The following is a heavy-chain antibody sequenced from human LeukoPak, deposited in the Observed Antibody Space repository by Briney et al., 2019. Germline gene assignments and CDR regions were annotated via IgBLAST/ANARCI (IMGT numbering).Heavy chain of an antibody. CDR2: ISYGGSNK. J-gene: IGHJ4*02. CDR3: AKMGYYYDSSGYPFDY. Sequence: PGRSLRLSCAASGFTFSSYGMHWVRQAPGKGLEWVAVISYGGSNKYYADSVKGRFTISRDNSKNTLYLQMNSLRAEDTAVYYCAKMGYYYDSSGYPFDYWGQGTLVTVSS. CDR1: GFTFSSYG. D-gene: IGHD3-22*01. V-gene: IGHV3-30*18.